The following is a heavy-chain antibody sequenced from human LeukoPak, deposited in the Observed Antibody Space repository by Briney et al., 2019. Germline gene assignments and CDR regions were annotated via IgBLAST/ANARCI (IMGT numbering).Heavy chain of an antibody. J-gene: IGHJ3*02. CDR1: GFTLSSNE. D-gene: IGHD6-19*01. CDR3: ASGVHYSSGWIDI. CDR2: ISSSGGTI. Sequence: PGGSLRLSCAASGFTLSSNEMNWVRQAPGKGLEWLSYISSSGGTIHYVDPVKGRFTISRDNAKNSLFLQMNSLRAEDTAVYYCASGVHYSSGWIDIWGQGTMVTVSS. V-gene: IGHV3-48*03.